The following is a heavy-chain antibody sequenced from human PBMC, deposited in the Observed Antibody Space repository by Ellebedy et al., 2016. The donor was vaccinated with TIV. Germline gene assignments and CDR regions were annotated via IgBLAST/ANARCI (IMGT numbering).Heavy chain of an antibody. CDR3: AKEYSYYYGSGSPYFDY. V-gene: IGHV3-48*04. D-gene: IGHD3-10*01. CDR2: ISSSSSTI. J-gene: IGHJ4*02. CDR1: GFTFSTYS. Sequence: GESLKISXAASGFTFSTYSMNWVRQAPGKGLEWVSYISSSSSTIYYADSVKGRFTISRDNAKNSLYLQMNSLRVDDTAVYYCAKEYSYYYGSGSPYFDYWGQGTLVIVSS.